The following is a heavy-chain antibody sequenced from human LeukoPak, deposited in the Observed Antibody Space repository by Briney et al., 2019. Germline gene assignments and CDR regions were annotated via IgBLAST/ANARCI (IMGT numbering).Heavy chain of an antibody. CDR3: ARGVYIAAAQYAY. CDR2: IYYSGST. CDR1: GGSISSYY. Sequence: PSETLSLTCTVSGGSISSYYWSWIRQPPGKGLEWIGYIYYSGSTYGNPSLKSRVTISRDTSKNQFSLKLSSVTAADTAVYYCARGVYIAAAQYAYWGQGTLVTVSS. J-gene: IGHJ4*02. D-gene: IGHD6-13*01. V-gene: IGHV4-59*01.